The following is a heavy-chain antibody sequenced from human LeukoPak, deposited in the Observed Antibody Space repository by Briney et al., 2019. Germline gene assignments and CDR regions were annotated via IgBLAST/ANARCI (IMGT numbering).Heavy chain of an antibody. D-gene: IGHD4/OR15-4a*01. Sequence: GGSPRLSCAASGFGFSRYAMTWVRQAPGKGLEWVSLITESGHSTYYTKSVKGRFTISRDNSKNTLFLQMNSLGVEDTALYFCAKGFACAEDRCYGLDSWGQGILVIVSS. CDR3: AKGFACAEDRCYGLDS. CDR2: ITESGHST. J-gene: IGHJ4*02. V-gene: IGHV3-23*01. CDR1: GFGFSRYA.